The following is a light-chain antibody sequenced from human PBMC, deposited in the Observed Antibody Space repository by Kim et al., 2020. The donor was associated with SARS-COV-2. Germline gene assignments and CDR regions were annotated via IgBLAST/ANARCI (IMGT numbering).Light chain of an antibody. CDR1: QSISSW. CDR3: LQYNSYAPWT. Sequence: DIQMTQSPSTLSASVGDRVTITCRASQSISSWLAWYQQKPGKAPKLLIYKASSLESGVPSRFSGSGSGTEFTLTISSLQPDDFAAYYCLQYNSYAPWTFGEGTQVDIK. V-gene: IGKV1-5*03. CDR2: KAS. J-gene: IGKJ1*01.